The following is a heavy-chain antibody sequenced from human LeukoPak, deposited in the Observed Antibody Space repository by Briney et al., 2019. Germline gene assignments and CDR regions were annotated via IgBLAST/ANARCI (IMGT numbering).Heavy chain of an antibody. CDR2: ITDSGGST. Sequence: GGSLRLSCAASGFTFSSYAMSWVRQAPGKGLEWVSAITDSGGSTYHADSVKGRFTISRDNSKNTLYLQMNSLRAEDTAVYYCARGIAVAGTDYWGQGTLVTVSS. J-gene: IGHJ4*02. CDR3: ARGIAVAGTDY. D-gene: IGHD6-19*01. CDR1: GFTFSSYA. V-gene: IGHV3-23*01.